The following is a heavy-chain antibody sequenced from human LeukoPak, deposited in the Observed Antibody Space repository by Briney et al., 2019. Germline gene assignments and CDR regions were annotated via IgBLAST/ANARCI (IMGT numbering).Heavy chain of an antibody. V-gene: IGHV4-31*02. CDR2: IYYSGST. CDR1: GDSLSSGGYY. CDR3: ARDVVVTSSPDAFDI. Sequence: SQTLSLTCTVSGDSLSSGGYYWSWIRQHPGKGLEWIGYIYYSGSTYYNPSLKSRVTISVDTSKNQFSLKLSSVTAADTAVYYCARDVVVTSSPDAFDIWGQGTMVTVSS. J-gene: IGHJ3*02. D-gene: IGHD2-21*02.